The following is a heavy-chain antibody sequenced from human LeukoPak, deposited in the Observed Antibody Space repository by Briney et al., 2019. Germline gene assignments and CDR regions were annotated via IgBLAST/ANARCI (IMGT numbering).Heavy chain of an antibody. CDR2: IYSGGST. D-gene: IGHD2-2*01. J-gene: IGHJ4*02. V-gene: IGHV3-53*01. Sequence: GGSLRLSCAASGFTVSSNYMSWVRQAPGKGLEWVSVIYSGGSTYYAESVKGRFTISRDNSKNTLYLQMNSLRAEDTAVYYCASGFLNCSSTSCYAYWGQGTLVTVSS. CDR3: ASGFLNCSSTSCYAY. CDR1: GFTVSSNY.